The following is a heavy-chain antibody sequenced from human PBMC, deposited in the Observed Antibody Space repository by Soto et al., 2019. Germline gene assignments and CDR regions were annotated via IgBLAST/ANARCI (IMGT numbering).Heavy chain of an antibody. CDR3: ARVSSSGWYLDY. CDR2: ITSVSSAI. J-gene: IGHJ4*02. CDR1: GFIFSSYS. Sequence: GGSLRLSCAASGFIFSSYSMNWVRQAPGKGLELVSYITSVSSAIYYADSVKGRFTISRDNAKNSLYLQMNSLRDEDTAVYYCARVSSSGWYLDYWGQGALVTVSS. V-gene: IGHV3-48*02. D-gene: IGHD6-19*01.